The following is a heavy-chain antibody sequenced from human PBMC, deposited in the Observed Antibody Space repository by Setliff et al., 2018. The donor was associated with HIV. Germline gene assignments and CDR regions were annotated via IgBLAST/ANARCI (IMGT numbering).Heavy chain of an antibody. CDR2: IYSSGST. CDR3: ARHSGVASPNWFDP. J-gene: IGHJ5*02. D-gene: IGHD3-10*01. Sequence: SETLSLTCTVSGGSISGHYWSWIRQPPGRGLEWIGYIYSSGSTNFNPPLQSRVTISVNTSKNQFSLKLSSVTVADTAVYYCARHSGVASPNWFDPWGQGTLVTVSS. CDR1: GGSISGHY. V-gene: IGHV4-4*09.